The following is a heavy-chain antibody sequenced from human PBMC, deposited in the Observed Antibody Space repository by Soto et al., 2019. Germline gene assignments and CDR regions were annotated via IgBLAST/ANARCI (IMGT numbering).Heavy chain of an antibody. D-gene: IGHD2-8*01. CDR3: ARDHCTNGVCPMDV. CDR1: GGSISSGGYY. CDR2: IYYSGST. J-gene: IGHJ6*04. V-gene: IGHV4-31*03. Sequence: SETLSLTCTVSGGSISSGGYYWSWIRQHPGKGLEWIGYIYYSGSTYYNPSLKSRVTISVDTSKNQFSLKLSSVTAADTAVYYCARDHCTNGVCPMDVWGKGTTVTVSS.